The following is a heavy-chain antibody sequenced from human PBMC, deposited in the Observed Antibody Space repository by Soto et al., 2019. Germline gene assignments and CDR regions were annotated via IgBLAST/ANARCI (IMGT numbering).Heavy chain of an antibody. D-gene: IGHD6-6*01. CDR3: AKTSARRPFDYYYYYGMDV. Sequence: GGSLRLSCAASGFTFSSYAMTWVRQAPGKGLQYISAISGSGITTYSADSMKGRFTISRDNSKNTLYLQMNSLRAEDTAVYYCAKTSARRPFDYYYYYGMDVWGQGTTVTVSS. CDR2: ISGSGITT. J-gene: IGHJ6*02. V-gene: IGHV3-23*01. CDR1: GFTFSSYA.